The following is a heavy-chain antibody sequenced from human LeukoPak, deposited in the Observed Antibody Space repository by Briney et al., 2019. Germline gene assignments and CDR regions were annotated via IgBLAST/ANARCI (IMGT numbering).Heavy chain of an antibody. CDR2: IYTSGST. Sequence: SETLSLTCTVSGGSISSGSYYWTWIRQPAGKGLEWIGRIYTSGSTNYNPSLKSRVTISVDTSKNQFSLKLSSVTAADSAGYYWAEKFSGTEAAFDLGGKGTMATASS. CDR3: AEKFSGTEAAFDL. V-gene: IGHV4-61*02. CDR1: GGSISSGSYY. D-gene: IGHD6-25*01. J-gene: IGHJ3*01.